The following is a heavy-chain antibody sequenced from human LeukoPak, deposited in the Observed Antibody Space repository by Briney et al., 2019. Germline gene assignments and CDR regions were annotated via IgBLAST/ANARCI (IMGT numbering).Heavy chain of an antibody. D-gene: IGHD3-10*01. CDR1: GLTFTTYV. CDR2: INGGGDGT. Sequence: GGSLRLSCAASGLTFTTYVMNWVRQAPGKGLEWVSTINGGGDGTYYADSVRGRITVSRDNSRNTLYLQMNFLGVEGTAVYYCANSEFYVSGKYAGLDNWGQGTLLSVSS. CDR3: ANSEFYVSGKYAGLDN. J-gene: IGHJ4*02. V-gene: IGHV3-23*01.